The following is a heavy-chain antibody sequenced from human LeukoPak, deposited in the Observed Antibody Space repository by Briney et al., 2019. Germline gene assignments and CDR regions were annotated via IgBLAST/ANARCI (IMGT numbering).Heavy chain of an antibody. V-gene: IGHV4-34*01. CDR1: GGSFSGYY. CDR2: INHSGST. Sequence: PSETLSLTCAVYGGSFSGYYWSWIRQPPGKGLEWIGEINHSGSTNYNPSLKSRVTISVDTSKNQFPLKLSSVTAADTAVYYCARDSYDSSGLWGQGTLVTVSS. J-gene: IGHJ4*02. CDR3: ARDSYDSSGL. D-gene: IGHD3-22*01.